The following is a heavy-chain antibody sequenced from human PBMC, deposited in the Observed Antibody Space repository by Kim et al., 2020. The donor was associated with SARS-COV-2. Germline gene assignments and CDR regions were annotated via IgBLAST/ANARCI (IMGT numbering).Heavy chain of an antibody. V-gene: IGHV3-30*02. D-gene: IGHD3-10*01. J-gene: IGHJ4*02. Sequence: VKGRFTISRDNSKNTLYLQMNSLRAEDTAVYYCAKERLTMVRGVIPYFDYWGQGTLVTVSS. CDR3: AKERLTMVRGVIPYFDY.